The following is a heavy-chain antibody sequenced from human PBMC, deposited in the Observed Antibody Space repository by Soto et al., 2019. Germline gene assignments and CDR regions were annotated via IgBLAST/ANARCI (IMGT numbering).Heavy chain of an antibody. CDR1: GYTFTCYY. D-gene: IGHD6-19*01. CDR3: ARGSVAGSYYYYGMDV. J-gene: IGHJ6*02. CDR2: INPNSGGT. V-gene: IGHV1-2*04. Sequence: GAAVKVSCKASGYTFTCYYMHWVRQAPGQGLEWMGWINPNSGGTNYAQKFQGWVTMTRDTSISTAYMELSRLRSDDTAVYYCARGSVAGSYYYYGMDVWGQGTTVTVSS.